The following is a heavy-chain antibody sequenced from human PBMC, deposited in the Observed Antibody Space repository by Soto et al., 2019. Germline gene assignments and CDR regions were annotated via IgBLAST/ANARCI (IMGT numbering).Heavy chain of an antibody. CDR2: IYYGGST. CDR3: AKNWNWGSLVH. J-gene: IGHJ4*02. Sequence: SETMSLTCPVAGGSISSSSYYWSWNRQSPGKGLEWIGFIYYGGSTNYNPSLKSRVTISVDTPKNQFSLKLSSVTAADTAVYYCAKNWNWGSLVHWGQGTLVTVSS. D-gene: IGHD7-27*01. V-gene: IGHV4-61*05. CDR1: GGSISSSSYY.